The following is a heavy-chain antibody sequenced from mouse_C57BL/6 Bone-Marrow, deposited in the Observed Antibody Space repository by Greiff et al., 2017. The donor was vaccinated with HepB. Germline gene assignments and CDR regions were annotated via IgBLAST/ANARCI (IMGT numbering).Heavy chain of an antibody. Sequence: VQLKQPGAELVKPGASVKLSCTASGFNIKNTYMHWVKQRPEQGLEWIGRIDPANGNTKYAPKFQGKATITADTSSNTAYLQLSSLTSEDTAIYYCALNCQSSPFAYWGQGTLVTVSA. D-gene: IGHD1-1*01. CDR1: GFNIKNTY. CDR2: IDPANGNT. J-gene: IGHJ3*01. V-gene: IGHV14-3*01. CDR3: ALNCQSSPFAY.